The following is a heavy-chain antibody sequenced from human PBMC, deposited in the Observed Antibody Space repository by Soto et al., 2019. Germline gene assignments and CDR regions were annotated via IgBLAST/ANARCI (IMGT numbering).Heavy chain of an antibody. CDR2: IIPIFGTA. CDR1: GGTFSSYA. V-gene: IGHV1-69*12. Sequence: QVQLVQSGAEVKKPGSSVKVSCKASGGTFSSYAISWVRQAPGQGLEWMGGIIPIFGTANYAQKFQGRVTITADESTSTAYMELRSLRSEDTAVYYCARVPPRYSSSWGWFDPWGQGTLVTVSS. CDR3: ARVPPRYSSSWGWFDP. J-gene: IGHJ5*02. D-gene: IGHD6-13*01.